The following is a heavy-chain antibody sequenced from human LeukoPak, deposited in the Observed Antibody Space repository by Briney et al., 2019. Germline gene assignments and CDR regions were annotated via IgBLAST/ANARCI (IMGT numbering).Heavy chain of an antibody. V-gene: IGHV3-48*03. D-gene: IGHD2-8*01. CDR2: ISSGGNTK. CDR1: RFSFSTYE. CDR3: ARDTVNGPFVISLDY. Sequence: GGSLRLSCAASRFSFSTYEMNWVRQAPGKGLEWVSHISSGGNTKYYADSVRGRFTMSRDNAKNSLFLQVNSLRAEDTAVYYCARDTVNGPFVISLDYWGQGALVTVSA. J-gene: IGHJ4*02.